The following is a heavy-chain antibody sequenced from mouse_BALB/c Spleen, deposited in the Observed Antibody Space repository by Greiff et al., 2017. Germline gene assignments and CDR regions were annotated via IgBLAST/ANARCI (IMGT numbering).Heavy chain of an antibody. CDR3: VNGDFDY. Sequence: EVKLVESGGGLVQPKGSLKLSCAASGFTFNTYAMNWVRQAPGKGLEWVARIRSKSNNYATYYADSVKDMFTISRDDSQSMLYLQMNNLKTEDTAMYYCVNGDFDYGGQGTTLTVSS. CDR2: IRSKSNNYAT. CDR1: GFTFNTYA. V-gene: IGHV10-1*02. J-gene: IGHJ2*01.